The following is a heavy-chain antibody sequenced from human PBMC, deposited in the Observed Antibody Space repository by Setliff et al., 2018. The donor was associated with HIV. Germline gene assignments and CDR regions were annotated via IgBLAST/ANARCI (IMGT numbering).Heavy chain of an antibody. Sequence: ASVKVSCKVSGYTLAELSIHRVRQAPGKGLEWMGGFDPEDVGTVYAQKFQGRVTMTEDTSTDTAYMELSSLRSEDTAVYYCATVRRYYYDSSGQEYFQHWGQGTLVTVSS. CDR1: GYTLAELS. CDR3: ATVRRYYYDSSGQEYFQH. CDR2: FDPEDVGT. V-gene: IGHV1-24*01. J-gene: IGHJ1*01. D-gene: IGHD3-22*01.